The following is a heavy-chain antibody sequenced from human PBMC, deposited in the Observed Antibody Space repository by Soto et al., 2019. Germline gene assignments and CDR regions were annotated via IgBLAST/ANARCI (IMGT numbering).Heavy chain of an antibody. CDR2: INAGNGNT. CDR1: GYTFTSYA. Sequence: ASVKVSCKASGYTFTSYAMHWVRQAPGQRLEWMGWINAGNGNTKYSQKFQGRVTITRDTSASTAYMELSSLRSEDTAVYYCARVPNQTTSSSPTHFDNWGQGTLVTVSS. D-gene: IGHD6-6*01. V-gene: IGHV1-3*01. J-gene: IGHJ4*02. CDR3: ARVPNQTTSSSPTHFDN.